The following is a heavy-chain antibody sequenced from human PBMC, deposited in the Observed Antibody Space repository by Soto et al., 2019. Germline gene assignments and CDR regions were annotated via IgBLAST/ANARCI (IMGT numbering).Heavy chain of an antibody. Sequence: SVKVSCKASGGTFSSYAISWVRQAPGQGLEWMGGIIPIFGTANYAQKFQGRVTITADESTSTAYMELSSLRSEDTAVYYCARGGRGCSSTSCYINYYYYYGMDVWGQGTTVTVSS. J-gene: IGHJ6*02. CDR3: ARGGRGCSSTSCYINYYYYYGMDV. CDR1: GGTFSSYA. V-gene: IGHV1-69*13. D-gene: IGHD2-2*01. CDR2: IIPIFGTA.